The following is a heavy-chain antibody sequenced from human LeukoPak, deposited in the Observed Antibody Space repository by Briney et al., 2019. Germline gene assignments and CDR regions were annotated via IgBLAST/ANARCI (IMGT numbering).Heavy chain of an antibody. CDR2: INPNSGDT. CDR1: GYTLTGYH. CDR3: ARDVYYYDSSGYYPDY. J-gene: IGHJ4*02. D-gene: IGHD3-22*01. Sequence: ASVKVSCKASGYTLTGYHMHWVRQAPGQGLEWMGRINPNSGDTNYAQKFQGRVTMTRDTSISTAYMELSRLRSDDTAVYYCARDVYYYDSSGYYPDYWGQGTLVTVSS. V-gene: IGHV1-2*06.